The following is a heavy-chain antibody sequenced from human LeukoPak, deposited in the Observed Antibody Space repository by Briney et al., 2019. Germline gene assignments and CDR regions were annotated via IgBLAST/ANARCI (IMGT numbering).Heavy chain of an antibody. CDR3: ARGSRGYSYIYYFDY. Sequence: PGGSLRLSCAASGFTFSSYSMNWVRQAPGKGLEWVSSISSSSSTIYYADSVKGRFTISRDNAKNSLYLQMNSLRAEDTAVYYCARGSRGYSYIYYFDYWGQGTLVTVSS. CDR2: ISSSSSTI. V-gene: IGHV3-48*04. CDR1: GFTFSSYS. J-gene: IGHJ4*02. D-gene: IGHD5-18*01.